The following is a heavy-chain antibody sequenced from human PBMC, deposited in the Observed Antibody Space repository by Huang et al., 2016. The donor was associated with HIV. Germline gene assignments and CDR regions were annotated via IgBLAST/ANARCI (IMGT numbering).Heavy chain of an antibody. CDR3: ARGRYCSGGSCRKDAFDI. V-gene: IGHV4-34*01. J-gene: IGHJ3*02. CDR2: INNSGST. CDR1: GGSFSGYY. Sequence: QVQLQQWGAGLLKPSETLSLTCAVYGGSFSGYYWSWIRQPPGKGLEWIGEINNSGSTNYNPSLKSRVTISVDTSKNQFSLKLSSVTAADTAVYYCARGRYCSGGSCRKDAFDIWGQGTMVTVSS. D-gene: IGHD2-15*01.